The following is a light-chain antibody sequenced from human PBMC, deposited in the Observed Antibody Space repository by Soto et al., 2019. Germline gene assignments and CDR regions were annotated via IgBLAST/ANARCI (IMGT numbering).Light chain of an antibody. J-gene: IGKJ4*01. CDR1: HTVSSN. Sequence: EIVMTQSPATLSVSPGERASLSCRASHTVSSNLAWYQQKPGQAPRLLVYGVSTRATGIPARYSGSGSGTEFTLTISNLQSEDFAVYYCQQSDNWPLTFGGGTKVEIK. V-gene: IGKV3-15*01. CDR2: GVS. CDR3: QQSDNWPLT.